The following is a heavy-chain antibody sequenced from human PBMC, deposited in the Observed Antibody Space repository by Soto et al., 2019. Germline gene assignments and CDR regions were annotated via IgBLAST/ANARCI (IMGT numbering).Heavy chain of an antibody. CDR1: GFTFSSYA. D-gene: IGHD4-4*01. J-gene: IGHJ4*02. CDR2: ISGSGGST. Sequence: EVQLLESGGGLVQPGGSLRLSCAASGFTFSSYAMSWVRQAPGKGLEWVSAISGSGGSTYYADSVKGRFTISRDNSKNTLYLQMNSLRAEDTAVYYCVKDGNYSNYALGLFDYWGQGTLVTVSS. CDR3: VKDGNYSNYALGLFDY. V-gene: IGHV3-23*01.